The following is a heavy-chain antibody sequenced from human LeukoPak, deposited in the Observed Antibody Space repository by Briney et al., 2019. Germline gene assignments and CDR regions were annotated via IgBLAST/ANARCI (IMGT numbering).Heavy chain of an antibody. J-gene: IGHJ6*02. CDR1: GGSISSSNW. Sequence: SETLSLTCAVSGGSISSSNWWSWIRQPPGKGLEWIGYIYYSGSTNYNPSLKSRVTISVDTSKNQFSLKLSSVTAADTAVYYCARDSGNPARYYYYGMDVWGQGTTVTVSS. CDR2: IYYSGST. V-gene: IGHV4-61*01. CDR3: ARDSGNPARYYYYGMDV. D-gene: IGHD6-25*01.